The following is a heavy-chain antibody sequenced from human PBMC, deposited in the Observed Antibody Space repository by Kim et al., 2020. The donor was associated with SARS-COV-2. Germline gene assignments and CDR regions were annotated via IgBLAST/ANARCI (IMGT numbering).Heavy chain of an antibody. CDR3: ANPRYGMDV. V-gene: IGHV3-48*03. CDR1: GFTFSSYE. J-gene: IGHJ6*02. Sequence: GGSLRLSCAASGFTFSSYEMNWVRQAPGKGLEWVSYISSSGSTIYYADSVKGRFTISRDNAKNSLYLQMNILRAEDTAVYYCANPRYGMDVWGQGTTVTVSS. CDR2: ISSSGSTI.